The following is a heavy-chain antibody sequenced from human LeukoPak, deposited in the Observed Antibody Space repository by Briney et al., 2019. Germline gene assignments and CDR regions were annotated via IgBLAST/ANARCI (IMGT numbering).Heavy chain of an antibody. V-gene: IGHV4-31*03. J-gene: IGHJ3*02. Sequence: PSETLSLTCTVSGGSISSGGYYWSWIRQHPGKGLEWIGYIYYSGSTYYNPSLKSRVTISVDTSKNQFSLKLSSVTAADTAVYYCARESTVTTGGPAFDIWGQGTMVTVSS. CDR2: IYYSGST. CDR1: GGSISSGGYY. CDR3: ARESTVTTGGPAFDI. D-gene: IGHD4-17*01.